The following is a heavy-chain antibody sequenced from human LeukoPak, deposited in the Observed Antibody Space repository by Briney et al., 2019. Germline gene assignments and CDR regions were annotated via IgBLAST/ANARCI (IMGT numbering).Heavy chain of an antibody. Sequence: ASVKVSCKASGYTFTGCYMHWVRQAPGQGLEWMGRINPNSGGTNYAQKFQGRVTMTRDTSISTAYMELSRLRSDDTAVYYCARNYVTATLVDFDYWGQGTLVTVSS. CDR2: INPNSGGT. D-gene: IGHD2-21*02. J-gene: IGHJ4*02. CDR1: GYTFTGCY. V-gene: IGHV1-2*06. CDR3: ARNYVTATLVDFDY.